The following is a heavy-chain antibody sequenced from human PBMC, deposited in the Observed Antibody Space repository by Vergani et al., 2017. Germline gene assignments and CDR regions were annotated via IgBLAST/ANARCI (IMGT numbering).Heavy chain of an antibody. CDR1: GFTFSSYA. Sequence: EVQLLESGGNLIQPGGSLRLSCGASGFTFSSYAMTWVRLAPGKGLQWVSSISSSSSYIYYADSVKGRFTISRDNAKNSLYLQMNSLRAEDTAVYYCARDRGACSSTSCYFHPWGQGTLVTVSS. J-gene: IGHJ4*02. D-gene: IGHD2-2*01. CDR2: ISSSSSYI. CDR3: ARDRGACSSTSCYFHP. V-gene: IGHV3-21*01.